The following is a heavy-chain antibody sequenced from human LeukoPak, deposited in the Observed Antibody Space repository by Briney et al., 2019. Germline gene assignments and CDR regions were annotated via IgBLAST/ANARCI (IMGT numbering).Heavy chain of an antibody. V-gene: IGHV3-23*01. CDR2: ISGSGGST. Sequence: GGSLRLSCAASGFTFSSYAMSWVRQAPGKGLEWVSAISGSGGSTYYADSVKGRFTISRDNSKNTLYLQMNSLRAEATAVYYCAKGDLGYSSSSWGQGTLVTVSS. CDR3: AKGDLGYSSSS. D-gene: IGHD6-6*01. CDR1: GFTFSSYA. J-gene: IGHJ5*02.